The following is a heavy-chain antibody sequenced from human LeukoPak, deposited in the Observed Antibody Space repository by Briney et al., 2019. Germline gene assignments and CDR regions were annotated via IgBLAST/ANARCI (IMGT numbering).Heavy chain of an antibody. Sequence: PSETLSLTCTVSGGSISGDYWSWIRQPPGKGLEWIGYIYYTGHTHYNHSLKSRVTMSMDTSKNQFSLKLNSVTAADTAVYYCAKDPDGKMIVSSWGQGTLVTVSS. CDR2: IYYTGHT. J-gene: IGHJ5*02. CDR3: AKDPDGKMIVSS. CDR1: GGSISGDY. V-gene: IGHV4-59*12. D-gene: IGHD3-22*01.